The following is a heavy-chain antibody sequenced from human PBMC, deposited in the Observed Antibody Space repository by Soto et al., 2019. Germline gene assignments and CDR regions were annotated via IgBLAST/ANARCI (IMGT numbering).Heavy chain of an antibody. D-gene: IGHD2-21*01. CDR2: VNAGNDDI. J-gene: IGHJ6*02. CDR3: ARYSSFYYGMDV. CDR1: GYSFTKYP. Sequence: QVQLVQSGAEVKRPGASVKVSCKASGYSFTKYPLHWVRQAPGQRLEWMGRVNAGNDDIEYSQKFQGRVTIARDTSASTAYMELSSLRSADTAVYFCARYSSFYYGMDVWGQGTTVTVSS. V-gene: IGHV1-3*01.